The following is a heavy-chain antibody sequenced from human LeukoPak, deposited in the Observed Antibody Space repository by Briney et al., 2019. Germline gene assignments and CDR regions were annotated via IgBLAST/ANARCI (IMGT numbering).Heavy chain of an antibody. D-gene: IGHD3-22*01. CDR3: ARVDYYDSSGYYRGGYYFDY. CDR1: GGSISSGGYS. V-gene: IGHV4-30-2*01. J-gene: IGHJ4*02. Sequence: SETLSLTCAVSGGSISSGGYSWSWIRQPPGKGLEWIGYIYHSGSTYYNPSLKSRVTISVDRSKNQFSLKLSSVTAADTAVYYCARVDYYDSSGYYRGGYYFDYWGQGTLVTVSS. CDR2: IYHSGST.